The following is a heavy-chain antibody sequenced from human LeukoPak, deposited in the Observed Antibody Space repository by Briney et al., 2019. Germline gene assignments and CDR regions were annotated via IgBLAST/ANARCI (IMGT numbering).Heavy chain of an antibody. Sequence: GGSLRLSCAASGFTFSSYGMYWVRQAPGKGLEWVAFIRYDGSNKYYADSVKGRFTISRDNSKNTLYLQMNSLRAEDTAVYYCAKGASSSWTNYYYYYYMDVWGKGTTVTVSS. CDR1: GFTFSSYG. D-gene: IGHD6-13*01. J-gene: IGHJ6*03. CDR3: AKGASSSWTNYYYYYYMDV. V-gene: IGHV3-30*02. CDR2: IRYDGSNK.